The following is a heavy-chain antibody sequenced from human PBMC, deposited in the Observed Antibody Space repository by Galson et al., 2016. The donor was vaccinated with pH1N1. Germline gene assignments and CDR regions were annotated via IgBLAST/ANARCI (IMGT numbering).Heavy chain of an antibody. D-gene: IGHD3-22*01. J-gene: IGHJ5*02. CDR2: IYSGGNT. Sequence: SLRLSCAASGFTFDNYGMNWVRQAPGKGLEWVSIIYSGGNTYYADSVMGRFTISRDNSKNTLYLQMNGLRAEDTAVYYCARYHYYDDNGYLGWLDPWGQGTLVTVSS. CDR3: ARYHYYDDNGYLGWLDP. CDR1: GFTFDNYG. V-gene: IGHV3-53*01.